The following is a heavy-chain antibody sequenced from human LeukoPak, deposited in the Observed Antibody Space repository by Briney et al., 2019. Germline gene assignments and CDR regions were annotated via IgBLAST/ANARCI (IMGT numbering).Heavy chain of an antibody. CDR1: GGSLSSYY. V-gene: IGHV4-59*01. CDR3: ARGVYIAAAECGY. CDR2: IYYSGTT. Sequence: SETLSLTCTSSGGSLSSYYWSWLRQPPGMGLERIGYIYYSGTTNYYPALKRRVTIAVDTSTNQISLKLSAVTDAETAGYCCARGVYIAAAECGYWGQGTLVTVSS. D-gene: IGHD6-13*01. J-gene: IGHJ4*02.